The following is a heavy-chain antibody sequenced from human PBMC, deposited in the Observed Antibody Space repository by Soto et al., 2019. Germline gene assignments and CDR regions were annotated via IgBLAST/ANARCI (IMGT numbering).Heavy chain of an antibody. J-gene: IGHJ4*02. D-gene: IGHD3-3*01. Sequence: SVKVSCKASGFTFTSSAVQWVRQARGQRLEGIGWIVVGSGNTNYAQKFQERVTISRDMSTSTAYMELSSLRSEDTAVYYCAAVSRGSGYDDYWGQGTLVTVSS. CDR1: GFTFTSSA. CDR3: AAVSRGSGYDDY. V-gene: IGHV1-58*01. CDR2: IVVGSGNT.